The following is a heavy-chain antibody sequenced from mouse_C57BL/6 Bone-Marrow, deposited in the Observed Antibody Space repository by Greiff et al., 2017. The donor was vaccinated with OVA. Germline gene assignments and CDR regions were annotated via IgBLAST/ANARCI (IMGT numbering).Heavy chain of an antibody. V-gene: IGHV1-64*01. CDR1: GYTLTSYW. Sequence: VQLQQPGAELVKPGASVKLSCKASGYTLTSYWMHWVKQRPGQGLEWIGMIHPNSGSTNYNEKFKSKATLTVDKSSSTAYMQLSSLTSEDSAVYYCARYAHARGYFDYWGQGTTLTVSS. D-gene: IGHD1-3*01. CDR3: ARYAHARGYFDY. CDR2: IHPNSGST. J-gene: IGHJ2*01.